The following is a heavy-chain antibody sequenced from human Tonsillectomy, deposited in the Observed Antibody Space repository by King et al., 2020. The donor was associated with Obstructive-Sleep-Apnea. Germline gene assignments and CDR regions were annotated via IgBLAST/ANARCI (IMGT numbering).Heavy chain of an antibody. CDR2: MYHSGST. V-gene: IGHV4-4*02. D-gene: IGHD6-19*01. J-gene: IGHJ4*02. CDR3: VREGSWPGREGSSGWYAFDY. Sequence: QVQLQESGPGLVKPSGTLSLTCGVSGGSISSSNWWSWVRQPPGKGLEWIGEMYHSGSTNYNPSLKSRVTISVDKSRNQFSLKMTSVTAAVTAVYYCVREGSWPGREGSSGWYAFDYWGQGTLVTVSS. CDR1: GGSISSSNW.